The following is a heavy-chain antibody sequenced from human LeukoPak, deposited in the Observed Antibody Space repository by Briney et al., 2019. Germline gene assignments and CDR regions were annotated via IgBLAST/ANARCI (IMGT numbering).Heavy chain of an antibody. D-gene: IGHD3-22*01. Sequence: SETLSLTCTVSGGSISSGDYYWSWIRQPPGKGLELIGYIYYSGSTYYNPSLKSRVTISVDTSKNHFSLKLSSVTAADTAVYYRARAPVDLYYYDSSGYYFDYWGQGTLVTVSS. V-gene: IGHV4-30-4*01. CDR3: ARAPVDLYYYDSSGYYFDY. CDR1: GGSISSGDYY. CDR2: IYYSGST. J-gene: IGHJ4*02.